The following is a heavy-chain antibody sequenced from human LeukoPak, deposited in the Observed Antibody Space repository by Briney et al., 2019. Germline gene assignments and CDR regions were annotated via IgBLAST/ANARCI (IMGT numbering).Heavy chain of an antibody. CDR1: GVSISSTT. CDR3: WRRDY. CDR2: MNQDGSEK. Sequence: ETLSLTCTVPGVSISSTTLYWGWVRQSPGKGLEWVANMNQDGSEKYYVDSMKGRFTISRDNAKNSLYLQMNSLRAEDTAIYYCWRRDYWGQGTLVTVSS. V-gene: IGHV3-7*01. J-gene: IGHJ4*02.